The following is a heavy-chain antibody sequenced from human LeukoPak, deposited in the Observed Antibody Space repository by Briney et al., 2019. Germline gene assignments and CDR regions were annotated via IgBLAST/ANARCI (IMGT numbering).Heavy chain of an antibody. J-gene: IGHJ4*02. V-gene: IGHV4-39*07. D-gene: IGHD4-17*01. CDR1: GGSISSSSYY. Sequence: SETLSLTCTVSGGSISSSSYYWGWIRQPPGKGLEWIGSIYYSGSTYYNPSLKSRVTISVDTSKNQFSLKLSSVTAADTAVYYCARSNRWPYGYFDYWGQGTLVTVSS. CDR2: IYYSGST. CDR3: ARSNRWPYGYFDY.